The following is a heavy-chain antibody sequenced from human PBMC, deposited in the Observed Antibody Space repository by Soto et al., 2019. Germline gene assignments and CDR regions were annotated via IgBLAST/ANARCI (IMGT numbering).Heavy chain of an antibody. CDR3: ARDHDTGYFDY. D-gene: IGHD1-1*01. J-gene: IGHJ4*02. CDR1: GYTFTSYA. Sequence: QVQLVQSGAEVKKPGASVKVSCKASGYTFTSYAMHWVRQAPGQRLEWMGWINAGNGNTKYSQKFQGRVTITRDTSASTAYMELSSLRSEATAVYYCARDHDTGYFDYWGQGTLVTVSS. V-gene: IGHV1-3*01. CDR2: INAGNGNT.